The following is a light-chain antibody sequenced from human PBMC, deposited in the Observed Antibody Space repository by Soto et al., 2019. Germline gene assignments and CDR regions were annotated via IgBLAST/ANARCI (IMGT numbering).Light chain of an antibody. CDR2: ENN. V-gene: IGLV1-51*02. Sequence: QSVLTQPPSVSAAPGQKVTISCSGSSSNIGNNYVSWYQQLPGTAPKLLIYENNKRPSGIPDRFSGSKSGTSATLGITGLQTGDEVFYYCGAWDDSLSVAYYVFVTGT. CDR1: SSNIGNNY. J-gene: IGLJ1*01. CDR3: GAWDDSLSVAYYV.